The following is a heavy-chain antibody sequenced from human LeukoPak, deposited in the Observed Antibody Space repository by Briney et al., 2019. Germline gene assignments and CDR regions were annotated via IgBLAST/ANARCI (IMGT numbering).Heavy chain of an antibody. CDR1: GFTFSSYW. CDR3: ARFTTVYDFWTMGRPYYFDY. V-gene: IGHV3-7*01. CDR2: IKQDGSEK. Sequence: PGGSLRLSCAASGFTFSSYWMSWVRQAPGKGLEWVANIKQDGSEKYYVDSVKGRFTISRDNAKNSLYLQMNSLRAEDTAVYYCARFTTVYDFWTMGRPYYFDYWGQGTLVTVSS. J-gene: IGHJ4*02. D-gene: IGHD3-3*01.